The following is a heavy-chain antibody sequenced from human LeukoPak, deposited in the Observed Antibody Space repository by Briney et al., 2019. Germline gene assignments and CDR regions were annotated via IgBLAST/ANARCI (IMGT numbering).Heavy chain of an antibody. J-gene: IGHJ4*02. Sequence: GGSLRLYCAASGFTFSSFWMSWVRQAPGKGLEWVANIKQDGSEKYYVDSVKGRFIISRDNAKNSLYLQMNGLRVEDTAVYYCARDRGSNYPDYWGQGNLVTVSS. CDR1: GFTFSSFW. V-gene: IGHV3-7*01. D-gene: IGHD3-16*01. CDR3: ARDRGSNYPDY. CDR2: IKQDGSEK.